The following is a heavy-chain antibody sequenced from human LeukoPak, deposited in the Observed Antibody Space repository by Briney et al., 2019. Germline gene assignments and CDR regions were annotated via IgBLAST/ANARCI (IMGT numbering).Heavy chain of an antibody. Sequence: GGSLRLSWAASGFTFSSYAMSWVRQAPGKGLEWVSAISDSGGSTYYADSVKGRFTISRDNSKNTLYLQMNSLRAEDTAVYYCAKGGSSATNSVDYWGQGTLITVSS. V-gene: IGHV3-23*01. D-gene: IGHD3-10*01. CDR3: AKGGSSATNSVDY. CDR2: ISDSGGST. J-gene: IGHJ4*02. CDR1: GFTFSSYA.